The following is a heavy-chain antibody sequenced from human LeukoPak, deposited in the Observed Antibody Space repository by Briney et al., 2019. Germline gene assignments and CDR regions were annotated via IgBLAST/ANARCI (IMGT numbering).Heavy chain of an antibody. CDR3: ARPLSHYIAFAY. J-gene: IGHJ4*02. D-gene: IGHD4-11*01. CDR2: INEDGNVK. Sequence: GGSLRLSCADSGFSLTKNWMSWVGQSPGKGLEWVADINEDGNVKNYIDSVRGRCAIYRDNAKTALPLQRNSLRAEDTAAYYCARPLSHYIAFAYWGQAPPVTVSS. V-gene: IGHV3-7*03. CDR1: GFSLTKNW.